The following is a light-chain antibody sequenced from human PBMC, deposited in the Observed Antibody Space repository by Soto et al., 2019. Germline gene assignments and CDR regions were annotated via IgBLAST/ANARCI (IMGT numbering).Light chain of an antibody. CDR2: GAS. CDR1: QTISSNY. CDR3: QSYGSSAWT. Sequence: EIELTQSPGTLSLSPGERGTLSCRASQTISSNYLAWYQQRFGQAPRLLIYGASSRATDIPDRFSGSGSGTDFTLTISRLEPEDFAVYYCQSYGSSAWTFGQGTKVDIK. J-gene: IGKJ1*01. V-gene: IGKV3-20*01.